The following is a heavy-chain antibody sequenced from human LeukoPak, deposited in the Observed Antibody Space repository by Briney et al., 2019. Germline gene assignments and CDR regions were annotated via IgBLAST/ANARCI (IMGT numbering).Heavy chain of an antibody. V-gene: IGHV1-18*01. D-gene: IGHD2-8*01. J-gene: IGHJ6*02. Sequence: ASVKVSCKASGYTFTSYGISWVRQAPGQGLEWMGWISAYNGNTNYAQKLQGRVTMTTDTSTSTACMELRSLRSEDTAVYYCARDSRQMGYYGMDVWGQGTTVTVSS. CDR3: ARDSRQMGYYGMDV. CDR1: GYTFTSYG. CDR2: ISAYNGNT.